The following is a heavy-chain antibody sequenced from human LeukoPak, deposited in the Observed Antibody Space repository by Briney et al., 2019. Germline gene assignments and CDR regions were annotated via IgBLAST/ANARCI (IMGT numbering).Heavy chain of an antibody. J-gene: IGHJ4*02. V-gene: IGHV3-23*01. D-gene: IGHD3-9*01. CDR1: GFTFSSYA. CDR3: AKGGNYDILTGYCDY. Sequence: PGGSLRLSCAASGFTFSSYAMSWVRQAPGKGLEGVSGISGSGGSTYYADSVKGRFTISRDNSKNTLYLQMNRLRVEDTAVYYCAKGGNYDILTGYCDYWGQGTLVTVSS. CDR2: ISGSGGST.